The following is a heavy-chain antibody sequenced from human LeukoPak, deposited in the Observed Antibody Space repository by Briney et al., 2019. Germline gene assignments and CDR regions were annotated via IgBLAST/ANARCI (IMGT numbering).Heavy chain of an antibody. CDR2: FYYSEST. CDR3: ARLVRSGSEGASEI. D-gene: IGHD5-12*01. V-gene: IGHV4-39*01. Sequence: PSETLSLTCTVSGGFISSSRNYWGWIRQPPGKGLEWIGSFYYSESTHYNPSLKSRVTISVDTSKNEVSLKLSSVTAADTAVYYCARLVRSGSEGASEIWGQGTMVTVTS. CDR1: GGFISSSRNY. J-gene: IGHJ3*02.